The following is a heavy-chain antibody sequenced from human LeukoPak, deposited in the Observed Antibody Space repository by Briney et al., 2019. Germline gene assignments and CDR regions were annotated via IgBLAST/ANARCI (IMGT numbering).Heavy chain of an antibody. CDR3: AQPLGSGSYSDY. D-gene: IGHD3-10*01. CDR1: GFTLSNYA. Sequence: PGGSLRLSCAASGFTLSNYAMSWVRQAPGKGLEWVSTIGGRGDRTNYADSVKGRFTVSRDNSKNTLYLQMDSLRAEDTAVYYCAQPLGSGSYSDYWGQGTLVTVSS. V-gene: IGHV3-23*01. J-gene: IGHJ4*02. CDR2: IGGRGDRT.